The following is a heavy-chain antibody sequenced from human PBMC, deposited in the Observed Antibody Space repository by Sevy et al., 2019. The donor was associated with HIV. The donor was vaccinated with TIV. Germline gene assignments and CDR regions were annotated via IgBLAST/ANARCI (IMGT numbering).Heavy chain of an antibody. CDR3: ARVSLITLVRGVIDY. J-gene: IGHJ4*02. Sequence: SETLSLTCTVSGGSVSSGSYYWSWIRQPPGKGLEWIGYIYYSGGTNYNPSLKSRVTISVDTSKNQFSLKLTSVTAADTAVYYCARVSLITLVRGVIDYWGQGTLVTVSS. CDR2: IYYSGGT. CDR1: GGSVSSGSYY. D-gene: IGHD3-10*01. V-gene: IGHV4-61*01.